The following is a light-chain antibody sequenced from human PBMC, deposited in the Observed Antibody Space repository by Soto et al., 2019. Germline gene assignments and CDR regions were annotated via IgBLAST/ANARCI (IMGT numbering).Light chain of an antibody. J-gene: IGKJ1*01. CDR1: QTVLYSSNNKNC. CDR3: QQYYSSPRT. Sequence: ITQRPDSLAVSRGEPDTISCKSSQTVLYSSNNKNCLAWYQQKPGQPPKLLIYWASTRESGVPDRFSGSGSGTDFTLTITSLQAEDVAVYYCQQYYSSPRTFGQGTKVDIK. V-gene: IGKV4-1*01. CDR2: WAS.